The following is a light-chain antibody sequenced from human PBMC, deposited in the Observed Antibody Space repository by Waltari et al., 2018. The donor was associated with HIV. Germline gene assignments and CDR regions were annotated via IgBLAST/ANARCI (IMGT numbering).Light chain of an antibody. J-gene: IGLJ2*01. V-gene: IGLV10-54*04. Sequence: QAGLTQPPSVSKGLRQTATLTCTGNNDNVGNQGATWLQQHQGHPPKLLFYGNNNRRSGISERFSASRSGNTASLTITGLQPEDEADYFCSAWDRSLSAVVFGGGTTLIVL. CDR3: SAWDRSLSAVV. CDR1: NDNVGNQG. CDR2: GNN.